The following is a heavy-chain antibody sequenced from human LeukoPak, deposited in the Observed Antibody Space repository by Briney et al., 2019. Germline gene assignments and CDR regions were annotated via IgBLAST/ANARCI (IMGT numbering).Heavy chain of an antibody. Sequence: GGSLRPSCAASGFTVSSNYMSWVRQAPGKGLEWVSVIYSGGSTYYADSVKGRFTISRDNSKYTLYLQMNSLRAEDTAVYYCASESDYYYYGMDVWGQGTTVTVSS. V-gene: IGHV3-53*01. CDR1: GFTVSSNY. CDR3: ASESDYYYYGMDV. J-gene: IGHJ6*02. CDR2: IYSGGST.